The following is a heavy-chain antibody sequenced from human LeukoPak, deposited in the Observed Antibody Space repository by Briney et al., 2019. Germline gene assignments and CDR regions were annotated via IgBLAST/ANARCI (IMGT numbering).Heavy chain of an antibody. Sequence: SETLSLTCTVSGGSISSYYWSWIRQPPGKGLEWIGYIYYSGSTNYNPSLKSRVTISVDTSKNHFSLKLNSVTAADTAVYYCAKPSNYYGSATDAFDFWGQGTMVTVSS. J-gene: IGHJ3*01. V-gene: IGHV4-59*12. CDR2: IYYSGST. D-gene: IGHD3-10*01. CDR3: AKPSNYYGSATDAFDF. CDR1: GGSISSYY.